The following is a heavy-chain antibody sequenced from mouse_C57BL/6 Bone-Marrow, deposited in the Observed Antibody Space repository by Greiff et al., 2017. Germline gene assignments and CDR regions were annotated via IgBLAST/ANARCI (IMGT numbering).Heavy chain of an antibody. CDR1: GYTFTDYN. CDR2: INPNNGGT. D-gene: IGHD1-1*01. Sequence: VQLQQSGPELVKPGASVKIPCKASGYTFTDYNMDWVKQSHGKSLEWIGDINPNNGGTIYNQKFKGKATLTVDKSSSTAYMELRSLTSEYTAVYYCARREGPYYYGSTSYAMDYWGQGTSVTVSS. V-gene: IGHV1-18*01. CDR3: ARREGPYYYGSTSYAMDY. J-gene: IGHJ4*01.